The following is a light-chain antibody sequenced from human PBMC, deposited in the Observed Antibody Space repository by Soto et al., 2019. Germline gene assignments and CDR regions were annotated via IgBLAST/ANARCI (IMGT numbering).Light chain of an antibody. CDR1: QSVSRY. Sequence: EIVLTQSPGTLSLSPGERATLSCRASQSVSRYLAWYQQKPGQAPRLLIYDASHRVTGIPARFSGSGSGTDFTLTISSLEPEDFAVYYCHQLYNFLTFGGGTKVEI. CDR3: HQLYNFLT. J-gene: IGKJ4*01. CDR2: DAS. V-gene: IGKV3-11*01.